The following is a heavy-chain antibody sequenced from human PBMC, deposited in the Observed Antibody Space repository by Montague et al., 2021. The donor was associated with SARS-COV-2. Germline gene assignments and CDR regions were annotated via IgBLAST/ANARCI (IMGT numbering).Heavy chain of an antibody. CDR1: GSISGYY. CDR3: ARQYIGYNRRFDY. J-gene: IGHJ4*02. D-gene: IGHD5-12*01. CDR2: ISSSGGI. V-gene: IGHV4-4*07. Sequence: SETLSLTCTVSGSISGYYWTWIRQSAGKGLEWIGRISSSGGIDYNASLKSRATMSLDTSKIQLSLKLSSVTAADTAVYYCARQYIGYNRRFDYWGQGALVTVSP.